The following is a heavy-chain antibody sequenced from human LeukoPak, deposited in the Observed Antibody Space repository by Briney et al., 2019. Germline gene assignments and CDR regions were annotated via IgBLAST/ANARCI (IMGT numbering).Heavy chain of an antibody. Sequence: SETLSLTCTVSGGSISSSSYYWGWIRQPPGKGLKWIGNMYYSGSTYYNPSLKSRVSISIDTSKNQFSLKLTSVTAADTAVYYCVRQGGSPDWFDPWGQGTQVTVSS. CDR3: VRQGGSPDWFDP. CDR1: GGSISSSSYY. D-gene: IGHD1-26*01. J-gene: IGHJ5*02. CDR2: MYYSGST. V-gene: IGHV4-39*01.